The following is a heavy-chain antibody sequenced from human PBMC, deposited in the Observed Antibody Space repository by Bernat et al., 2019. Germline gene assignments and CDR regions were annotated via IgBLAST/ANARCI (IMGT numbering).Heavy chain of an antibody. CDR3: ARVSLYGAPASAMDV. V-gene: IGHV3-33*01. J-gene: IGHJ6*02. D-gene: IGHD4-17*01. Sequence: QVQLVESGGGVVQTERSQRLSCEASKFTFSSYGIHWVRQAPGKGLEWVAVIWHDGSNENYADSVKGRFTISRDNSKNTLYLQMNNLRAEDTAVYYCARVSLYGAPASAMDVWGQGTTVTVSS. CDR1: KFTFSSYG. CDR2: IWHDGSNE.